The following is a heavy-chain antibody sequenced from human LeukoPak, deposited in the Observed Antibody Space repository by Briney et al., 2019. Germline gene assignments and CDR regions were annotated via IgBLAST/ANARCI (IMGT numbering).Heavy chain of an antibody. CDR2: ISWNSGSI. J-gene: IGHJ6*02. Sequence: GGSLRLSCAASGFTFDDYAMHWVRQAPGKGLEWVSGISWNSGSIGYADSVRGRFTISRDNAKNSLHLQINSLRDEDTAVYYCAIRGYYDTTYAYDYHAMDVWGQGTAVTVSS. CDR3: AIRGYYDTTYAYDYHAMDV. CDR1: GFTFDDYA. V-gene: IGHV3-9*01. D-gene: IGHD3-22*01.